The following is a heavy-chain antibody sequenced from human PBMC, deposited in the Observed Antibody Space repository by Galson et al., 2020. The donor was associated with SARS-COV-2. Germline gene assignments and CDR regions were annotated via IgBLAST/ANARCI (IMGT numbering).Heavy chain of an antibody. CDR1: GFTFSSYA. CDR2: IPYDGSNK. D-gene: IGHD6-13*01. CDR3: ARESGYSSRRGSALRWFDP. V-gene: IGHV3-30*04. Sequence: QLGESLKISCAASGFTFSSYAMHWVRQAPGKGLEWVAVIPYDGSNKYYADSVKGRLTISRDNSKNTLYLQMNSLRAEDTAVYYCARESGYSSRRGSALRWFDPWGQGTLVTVSS. J-gene: IGHJ5*02.